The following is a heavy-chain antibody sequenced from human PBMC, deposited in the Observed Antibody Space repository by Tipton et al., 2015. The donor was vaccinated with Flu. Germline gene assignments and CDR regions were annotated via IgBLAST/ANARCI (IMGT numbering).Heavy chain of an antibody. CDR3: ARLSYYDVDLKNFYFDY. V-gene: IGHV4-61*01. Sequence: GLVKPSETLSLTCTVSSGSVSGGSYYWSWIRQPPGKGLEWIGYIYDIGSTNYNPSLKSRVTISLDTSKNQFSLKLRSVTAADTAVYYCARLSYYDVDLKNFYFDYWGQGTLVTVSS. CDR1: SGSVSGGSYY. CDR2: IYDIGST. J-gene: IGHJ4*02. D-gene: IGHD3-10*02.